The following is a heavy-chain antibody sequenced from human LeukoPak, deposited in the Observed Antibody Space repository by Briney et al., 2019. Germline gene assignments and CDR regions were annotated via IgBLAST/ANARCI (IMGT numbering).Heavy chain of an antibody. V-gene: IGHV4-61*02. D-gene: IGHD3-22*01. CDR1: GGSISSGSYY. J-gene: IGHJ3*02. Sequence: SETLSLTCTVSGGSISSGSYYWSWMRQPAGKGLEWIGRIYTSGDSNYNPSLKSRVTISVDTSKNQFSLKLSSVTAADTAVYYCARDANYYDSSGYYTLDAFDIWGQGTMVTVSS. CDR3: ARDANYYDSSGYYTLDAFDI. CDR2: IYTSGDS.